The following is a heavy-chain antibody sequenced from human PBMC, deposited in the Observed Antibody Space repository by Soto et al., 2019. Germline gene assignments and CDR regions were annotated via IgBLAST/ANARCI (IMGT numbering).Heavy chain of an antibody. V-gene: IGHV6-1*01. J-gene: IGHJ6*02. Sequence: SQTLSLTCAISGDSVSSNSSAWNWIRQSPSRGLEWLGRTYYRSKWYNDYAVSVKSRITINPDTSKNQFSLQLNSVTPEDTAVYYCAREVAVVPAAYYYYYGMDVWGQGTTVTVSS. CDR3: AREVAVVPAAYYYYYGMDV. CDR1: GDSVSSNSSA. D-gene: IGHD2-2*01. CDR2: TYYRSKWYN.